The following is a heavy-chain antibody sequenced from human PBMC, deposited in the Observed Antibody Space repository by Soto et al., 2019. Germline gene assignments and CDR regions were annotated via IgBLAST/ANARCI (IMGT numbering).Heavy chain of an antibody. J-gene: IGHJ4*02. CDR3: ARDNSMLGAPFDY. Sequence: EVFLVETGGGLVQPGGSLRLSCAASGFIVSGTSVSWVRQAPGKGLEWVSLIYADGSTHYTDSVKGRFTISRDTSKNTVSLQMNRLRADDTALYYCARDNSMLGAPFDYWGQGTLVTVSS. CDR1: GFIVSGTS. D-gene: IGHD3-10*02. V-gene: IGHV3-53*02. CDR2: IYADGST.